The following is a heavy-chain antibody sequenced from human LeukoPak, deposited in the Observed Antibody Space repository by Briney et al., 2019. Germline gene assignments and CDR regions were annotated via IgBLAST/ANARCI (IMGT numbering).Heavy chain of an antibody. CDR2: IYYSGST. Sequence: PSETLSLTCAVSGGSISSGGYSWSWIRQPPGKGLEWIGYIYYSGSTNYNPSLKSRVTISVDTSKNQFSLNLSSVTAADTAVYYCARANTGYYYGSGRGMDVWGQGTTVTISS. CDR1: GGSISSGGYS. D-gene: IGHD3-10*01. CDR3: ARANTGYYYGSGRGMDV. J-gene: IGHJ6*02. V-gene: IGHV4-61*08.